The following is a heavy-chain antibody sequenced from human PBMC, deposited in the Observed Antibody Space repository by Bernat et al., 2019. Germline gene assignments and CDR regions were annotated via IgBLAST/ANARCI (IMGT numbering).Heavy chain of an antibody. D-gene: IGHD2-2*01. CDR1: GFSFSVFY. Sequence: QVQLVESGGGLVKPGGSLRLSCTASGFSFSVFYMSWIRQAPGKGLEWVSFISSSSSYTNYVDSVKGRFTISRDNAKNSLYLQMNSLRAEDTAMYYCARESRQLPIWGLGTLVTVSS. J-gene: IGHJ4*02. V-gene: IGHV3-11*06. CDR2: ISSSSSYT. CDR3: ARESRQLPI.